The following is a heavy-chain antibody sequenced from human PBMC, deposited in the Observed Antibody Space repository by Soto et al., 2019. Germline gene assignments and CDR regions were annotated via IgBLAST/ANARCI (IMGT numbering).Heavy chain of an antibody. CDR1: GFSLRDSTVS. Sequence: SGPTLVNPTQTLTLTCNFSGFSLRDSTVSVGWVRQPPGRALEWLALIYWDDDTRFTPSLQNRLTVTKDTSKTQVVLTMTNVDHEDTGTYFCVHRGDYHDSSGFYHPRFDYWGPGTLVTVSS. V-gene: IGHV2-5*02. J-gene: IGHJ4*02. D-gene: IGHD3-22*01. CDR2: IYWDDDT. CDR3: VHRGDYHDSSGFYHPRFDY.